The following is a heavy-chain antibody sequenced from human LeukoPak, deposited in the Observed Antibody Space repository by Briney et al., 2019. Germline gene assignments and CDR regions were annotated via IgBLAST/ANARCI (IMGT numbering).Heavy chain of an antibody. J-gene: IGHJ6*03. CDR1: GFTFSSYA. D-gene: IGHD3-16*01. Sequence: GGSLRLSCAASGFTFSSYAMNWVRQAPGKGLEWVSSISSSSSYIYYADSVKGRFTISRDNAKNSLYLPMNSLRAEDTAVYYCARRMTTFGGPLGDYYYMDVWGKGTTVTVSS. CDR2: ISSSSSYI. CDR3: ARRMTTFGGPLGDYYYMDV. V-gene: IGHV3-21*01.